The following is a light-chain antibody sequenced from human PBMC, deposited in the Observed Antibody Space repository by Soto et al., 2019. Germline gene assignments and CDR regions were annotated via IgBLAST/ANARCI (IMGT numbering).Light chain of an antibody. CDR3: SSYTSRGTYV. J-gene: IGLJ1*01. CDR2: EVS. Sequence: QSVLTQPASVSGSPGQSITISCTGTISDVGGYNYVSWYQQHPGKAPKLMIYEVSYRPSGVSNRFSGSKSGNTASLTISGLQAEEEADYYCSSYTSRGTYVFGTGTKVTVL. V-gene: IGLV2-14*01. CDR1: ISDVGGYNY.